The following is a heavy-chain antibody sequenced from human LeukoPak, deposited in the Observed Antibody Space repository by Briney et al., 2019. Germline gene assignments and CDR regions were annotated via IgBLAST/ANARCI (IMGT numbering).Heavy chain of an antibody. CDR1: GFTFSSYS. Sequence: GGSLRLSCAASGFTFSSYSMNWVRQAPGKGLEWISSITGSSYYIYYADSVRGRFTISRDNAKNSLYLQMNSLRAEDTAVYYCAELGITMIGGVWGKGTTVTISS. CDR3: AELGITMIGGV. D-gene: IGHD3-10*02. J-gene: IGHJ6*04. V-gene: IGHV3-21*01. CDR2: ITGSSYYI.